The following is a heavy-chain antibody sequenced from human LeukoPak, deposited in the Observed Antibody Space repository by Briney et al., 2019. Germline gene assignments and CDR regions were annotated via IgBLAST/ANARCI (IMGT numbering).Heavy chain of an antibody. D-gene: IGHD3-22*01. CDR3: ARGPTMKMDV. CDR1: GFTFSSYG. Sequence: GGSLRLSCAASGFTFSSYGMHWVRQAPGKGLEWVAFIRYDESNKYYADSVKGRFTISRDNSKNTLYLQMNSLRAEDTAVYYCARGPTMKMDVWGKGTTVTVSS. J-gene: IGHJ6*04. CDR2: IRYDESNK. V-gene: IGHV3-30*02.